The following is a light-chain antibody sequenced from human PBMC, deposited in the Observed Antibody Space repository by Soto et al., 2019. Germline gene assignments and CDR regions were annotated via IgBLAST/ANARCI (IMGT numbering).Light chain of an antibody. CDR1: SGDVGGYNY. Sequence: QSALTQPASVSGSPGQSITISCNGTSGDVGGYNYVSWYQQYSGKVPKLMIYDVSNRPSGVSNRFSGSKSGNTASLIISGLQDEDEADYYCSSYTTTRSYVFGTGTKVTVL. J-gene: IGLJ1*01. CDR2: DVS. V-gene: IGLV2-14*01. CDR3: SSYTTTRSYV.